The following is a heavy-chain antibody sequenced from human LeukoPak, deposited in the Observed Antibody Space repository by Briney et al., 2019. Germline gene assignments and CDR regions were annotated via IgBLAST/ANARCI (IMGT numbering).Heavy chain of an antibody. Sequence: PGGSLRLSCAASGFTFSSYWMSWVRQAPGKGLEWVANIKQDGSEKYYVDSVKGRFTISRDNAKNSLYLQMNSLRAEDTAVYYCAREIFLEWSPVDYWGQGTLVTVSS. CDR2: IKQDGSEK. J-gene: IGHJ4*02. CDR3: AREIFLEWSPVDY. D-gene: IGHD3-3*01. CDR1: GFTFSSYW. V-gene: IGHV3-7*01.